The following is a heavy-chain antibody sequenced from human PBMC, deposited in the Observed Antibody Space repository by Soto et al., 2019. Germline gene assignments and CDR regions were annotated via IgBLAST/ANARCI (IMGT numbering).Heavy chain of an antibody. D-gene: IGHD1-20*01. CDR1: GYSFTSYW. V-gene: IGHV5-51*01. Sequence: PGESLKISCKGSGYSFTSYWIGWVRQMPGKGLEWMGIIYPGDSDTRYSPSFQGQVTISADKSISTAYLQWSSQKASDTAMYYCARLGSPRITGTSPDYWGQGTLVTVSS. CDR3: ARLGSPRITGTSPDY. CDR2: IYPGDSDT. J-gene: IGHJ4*02.